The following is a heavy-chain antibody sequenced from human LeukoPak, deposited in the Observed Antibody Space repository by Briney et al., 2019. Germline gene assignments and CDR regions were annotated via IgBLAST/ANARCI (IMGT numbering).Heavy chain of an antibody. CDR2: IKQDGSEK. D-gene: IGHD3-3*01. CDR1: GFTFDDHA. J-gene: IGHJ4*02. Sequence: GGSLRLSCAASGFTFDDHAMHWVRRAPGKGLEWVANIKQDGSEKYYVDSVKGRFTISRDNAKNSLYLQMNSLRAEDTAVYYCARDTSDYDFWSGYYYYFDYWGQGTLVTVSS. V-gene: IGHV3-7*01. CDR3: ARDTSDYDFWSGYYYYFDY.